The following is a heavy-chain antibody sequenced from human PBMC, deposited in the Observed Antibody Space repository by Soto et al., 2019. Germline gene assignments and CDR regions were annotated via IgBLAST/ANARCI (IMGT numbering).Heavy chain of an antibody. CDR1: GFTFSSYG. CDR2: IWYDGSNK. V-gene: IGHV3-33*01. J-gene: IGHJ4*02. Sequence: QVQLVESGGGVVQPGRSLRLSCAASGFTFSSYGMHWVRQAPGKGLEWVAVIWYDGSNKYYADSVKGRFTIPRDNSKNTLYLQMNSLRAEDTAVYYGARDEGRCSGGSCYLPFDYWGQGTLVTVSS. D-gene: IGHD2-15*01. CDR3: ARDEGRCSGGSCYLPFDY.